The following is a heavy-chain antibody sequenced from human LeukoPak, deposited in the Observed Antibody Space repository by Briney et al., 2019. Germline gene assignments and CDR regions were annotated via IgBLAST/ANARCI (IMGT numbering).Heavy chain of an antibody. CDR1: GYSISSGYY. CDR3: ARHGLDSWTDAFDI. CDR2: IYCSGST. V-gene: IGHV4-38-2*01. J-gene: IGHJ3*02. D-gene: IGHD3/OR15-3a*01. Sequence: PSETLSLTCAVSGYSISSGYYGGWIRQPPGKGLEWIGSIYCSGSTSYNTSLKSRLTISVDTTKNQFSLKLSSVTAADTAVYYCARHGLDSWTDAFDIWGQGTMVTVSS.